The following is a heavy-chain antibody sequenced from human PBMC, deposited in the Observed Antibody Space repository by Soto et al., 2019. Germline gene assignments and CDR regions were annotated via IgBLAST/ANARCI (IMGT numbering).Heavy chain of an antibody. CDR2: VSLTGDRT. CDR3: ARGGGYCTPTSCAIDS. J-gene: IGHJ4*02. CDR1: RFSFSSYE. D-gene: IGHD2-8*01. V-gene: IGHV3-23*01. Sequence: GGSLRLSCVASRFSFSSYEMSWVRQAAGKGLEWVSRVSLTGDRTNYAGSVKGRFTVSRDNFKNTLYLEMDSLRPEDTAIYYCARGGGYCTPTSCAIDSWGQGTPVTVSS.